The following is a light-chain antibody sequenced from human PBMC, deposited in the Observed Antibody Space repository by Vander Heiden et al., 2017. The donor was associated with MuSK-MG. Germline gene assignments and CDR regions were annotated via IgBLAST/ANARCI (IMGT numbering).Light chain of an antibody. J-gene: IGKJ4*01. CDR3: QQSDSTPPT. V-gene: IGKV1-39*01. Sequence: DIQMTQSPSSLSASVGDRVTITCRASQSISSYLNWYQQKPGKAPKLLIYAASSLQSGVPSRFSGSGSATDFTLTISMLQPEDFATYYCQQSDSTPPTFGGGTKVEIK. CDR1: QSISSY. CDR2: AAS.